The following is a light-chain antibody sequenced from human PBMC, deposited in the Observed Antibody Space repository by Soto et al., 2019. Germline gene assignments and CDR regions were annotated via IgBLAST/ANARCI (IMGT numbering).Light chain of an antibody. CDR1: SSDIGGYNY. CDR3: SSYAGSNNYV. CDR2: EVS. J-gene: IGLJ1*01. Sequence: HSVLTKPPSASGFPGQSVTISCTRTSSDIGGYNYVSWYQQHPGKAPKLMIYEVSKRPSGVPDRFSGSKSGNTASLTVSGLQAEDEADYYCSSYAGSNNYVFGSGTKVTVL. V-gene: IGLV2-8*01.